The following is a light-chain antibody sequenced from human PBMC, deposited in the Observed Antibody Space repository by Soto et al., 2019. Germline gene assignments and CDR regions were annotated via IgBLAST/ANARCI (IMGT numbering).Light chain of an antibody. CDR1: HSVIDNY. Sequence: VLTQSPGTLSLSPGERATLSCRASHSVIDNYLAWYQQRPGQAPRLLIYGASNRATGIPERFSGSGSGTDFTLTISRLAPADFAVYYCQQYGPTSYTFGPGTKLEIK. V-gene: IGKV3-20*01. J-gene: IGKJ2*01. CDR3: QQYGPTSYT. CDR2: GAS.